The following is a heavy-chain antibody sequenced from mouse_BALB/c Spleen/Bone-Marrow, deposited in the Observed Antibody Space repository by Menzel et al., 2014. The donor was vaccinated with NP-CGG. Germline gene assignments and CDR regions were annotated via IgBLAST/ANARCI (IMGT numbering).Heavy chain of an antibody. CDR1: GFSLTGYG. Sequence: VQLQESGPGLVAPSQSLSITCTVSGFSLTGYGVNWVRQPPGKGLEWLGKIWGDGSTDYNSPLKSRLSIIKDNSKSQVFLKMNSLQTDDTARYSCAGDRRRLRYFDVWGAGTTVPGAS. D-gene: IGHD6-2*01. J-gene: IGHJ1*01. V-gene: IGHV2-6-7*01. CDR3: AGDRRRLRYFDV. CDR2: IWGDGST.